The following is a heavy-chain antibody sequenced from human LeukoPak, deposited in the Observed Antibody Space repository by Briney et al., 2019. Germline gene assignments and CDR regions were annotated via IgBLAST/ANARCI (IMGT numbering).Heavy chain of an antibody. CDR2: IYYLGIT. V-gene: IGHV4-39*01. J-gene: IGHJ2*01. CDR1: RGSISSSSYY. Sequence: SETLSLTCNVSRGSISSSSYYWGWIRQPPGKGLEWIGSIYYLGITYYNLSVKSRVTISVDTSKNQFSLKLNSVTAAGTAVYYCARHYVYYEISRYFDLWGRGTLVTVSS. CDR3: ARHYVYYEISRYFDL. D-gene: IGHD3-9*01.